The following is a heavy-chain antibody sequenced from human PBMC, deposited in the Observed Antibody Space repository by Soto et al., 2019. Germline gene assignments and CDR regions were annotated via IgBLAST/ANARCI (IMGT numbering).Heavy chain of an antibody. CDR2: IYYSGST. CDR3: ATSYGNAWYTY. J-gene: IGHJ4*02. D-gene: IGHD6-13*01. V-gene: IGHV4-39*01. Sequence: SETLSLTCTVSGGSISSSSYYWGWIRQPPGKGLEWIGSIYYSGSTYYNPSLKSRVTISVDTSKNQFSLKLSSVTAADTAVYYCATSYGNAWYTYWGQGTQVTVSS. CDR1: GGSISSSSYY.